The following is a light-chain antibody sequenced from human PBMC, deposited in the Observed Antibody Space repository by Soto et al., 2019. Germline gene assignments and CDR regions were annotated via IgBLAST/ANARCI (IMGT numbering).Light chain of an antibody. Sequence: PGARATLSCRASLSFSGYLAWYQRKPGQAPRLLIYDASKRATGIPARFSGWGSGTDFTLTISSLEPEDFAVYYCQQRSNWPPVITFGQGTRLEIK. CDR3: QQRSNWPPVIT. CDR1: LSFSGY. V-gene: IGKV3-11*01. CDR2: DAS. J-gene: IGKJ5*01.